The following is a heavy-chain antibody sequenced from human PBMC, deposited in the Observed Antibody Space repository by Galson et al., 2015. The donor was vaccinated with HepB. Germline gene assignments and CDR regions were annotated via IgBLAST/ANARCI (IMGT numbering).Heavy chain of an antibody. J-gene: IGHJ4*02. D-gene: IGHD1-26*01. CDR2: INGPSGDI. V-gene: IGHV3-21*01. Sequence: SLRLSCAASGFTFSSSNMNWVRQVPGKGLEWVSFINGPSGDIYYTDSMKGRFTISRDNTKKSLFLQMNNLRAEDTAVYYCTSELNNIMGNTTLAYFDSWGQGTVVTVSS. CDR1: GFTFSSSN. CDR3: TSELNNIMGNTTLAYFDS.